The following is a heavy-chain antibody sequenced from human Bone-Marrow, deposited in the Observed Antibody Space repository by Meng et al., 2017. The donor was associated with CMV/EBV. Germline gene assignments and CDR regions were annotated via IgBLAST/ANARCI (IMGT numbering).Heavy chain of an antibody. CDR1: GGSISSSSYY. CDR3: ASSMVVTPHWYFDL. J-gene: IGHJ2*01. V-gene: IGHV4-39*01. Sequence: SETLSLTCTVSGGSISSSSYYWGWIRQPPGKGLEWIGSIYYSGSTYYNPSLKSRVTISVDTSKNQLSLKLSSVTAADTAVYYCASSMVVTPHWYFDLWGRGTLVTVSS. D-gene: IGHD4-23*01. CDR2: IYYSGST.